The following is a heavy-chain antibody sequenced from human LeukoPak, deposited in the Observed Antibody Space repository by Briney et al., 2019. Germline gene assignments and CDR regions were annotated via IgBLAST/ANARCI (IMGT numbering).Heavy chain of an antibody. Sequence: ASVKVSCKASGYTFTGYYMHWVRQAPGQGLEWMGWINPNSGGTNYAQKFQGWVTMTRDTSISTAYMELSRLRSDDTAVYYCAREPGGWFGELVGWFDPWGQGTLVTVSS. D-gene: IGHD3-10*01. CDR3: AREPGGWFGELVGWFDP. CDR2: INPNSGGT. CDR1: GYTFTGYY. J-gene: IGHJ5*02. V-gene: IGHV1-2*04.